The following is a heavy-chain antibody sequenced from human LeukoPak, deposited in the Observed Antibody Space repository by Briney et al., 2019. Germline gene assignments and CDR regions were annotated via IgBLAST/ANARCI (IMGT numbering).Heavy chain of an antibody. CDR1: GYTLTELS. V-gene: IGHV1-24*01. D-gene: IGHD3-3*01. J-gene: IGHJ4*02. CDR2: FDPEDGKT. Sequence: ASVKVSCKVSGYTLTELSIHWVRQAPGKGLEWMGGFDPEDGKTIYAQKFQGRVTMTEDTSTDTAYMELSSLRSDDTAVYYCARSLTIFGVVINWGQGTLVTVSS. CDR3: ARSLTIFGVVIN.